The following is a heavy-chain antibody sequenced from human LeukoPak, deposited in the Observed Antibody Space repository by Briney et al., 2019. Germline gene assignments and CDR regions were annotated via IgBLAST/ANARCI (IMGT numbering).Heavy chain of an antibody. CDR3: ARGRVGGGYSNWFDP. V-gene: IGHV1-2*06. CDR2: INPNSGGT. Sequence: ASVKVSCKASGYTFTGYYMHWVRQAPGQGLEWMGRINPNSGGTNYAQKFQGRVTMTRDTSISTAYMELSRLRSDDTAVYYCARGRVGGGYSNWFDPWGQGTLVTVSS. D-gene: IGHD2-21*02. CDR1: GYTFTGYY. J-gene: IGHJ5*02.